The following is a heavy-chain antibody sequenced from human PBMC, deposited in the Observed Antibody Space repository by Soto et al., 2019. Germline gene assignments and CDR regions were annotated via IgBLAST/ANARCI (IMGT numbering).Heavy chain of an antibody. CDR2: IKSKTDGGTT. CDR1: GFTFSNAW. D-gene: IGHD6-13*01. Sequence: GGSLRLSCAASGFTFSNAWMNWVRQAPGKGLEWVGRIKSKTDGGTTDYAAPVKGRFTISRDDSKNTLYLQMNSLKTEDTAVYYCTTANSSSWGYYYYGMDVWGQGTTVTVSS. CDR3: TTANSSSWGYYYYGMDV. J-gene: IGHJ6*02. V-gene: IGHV3-15*07.